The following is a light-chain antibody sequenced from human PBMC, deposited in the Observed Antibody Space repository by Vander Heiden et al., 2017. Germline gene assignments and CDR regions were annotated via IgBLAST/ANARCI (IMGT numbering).Light chain of an antibody. CDR3: QQDNSYAWT. J-gene: IGKJ1*01. V-gene: IGKV1-5*01. CDR1: QSIDTW. CDR2: DAS. Sequence: DIQMTQSPSTLSASVGDRVTITCRASQSIDTWLAWYQQKPGKAPKLLISDASILESGVPSRFSGSGSGTEFTLTISSLQPDDFGTYYCQQDNSYAWTFGQGTKVEIK.